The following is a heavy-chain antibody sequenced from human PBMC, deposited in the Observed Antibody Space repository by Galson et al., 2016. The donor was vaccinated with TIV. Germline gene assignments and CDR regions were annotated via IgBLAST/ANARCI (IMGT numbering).Heavy chain of an antibody. Sequence: SETLSLTCAVSDGSINSDIYYWAWIRQAPVKGLEWVGSVWHSGAMYQNPSLRSRLTMSVNTSKKELSLKLSSVTAADTGVYYCALRRTDGFDPELYDFGLDVWGQGTTVTVSS. D-gene: IGHD3-3*01. CDR3: ALRRTDGFDPELYDFGLDV. CDR2: VWHSGAM. CDR1: DGSINSDIYY. J-gene: IGHJ6*02. V-gene: IGHV4-39*01.